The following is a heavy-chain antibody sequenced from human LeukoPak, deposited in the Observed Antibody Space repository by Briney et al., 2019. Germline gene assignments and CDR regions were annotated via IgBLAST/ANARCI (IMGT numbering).Heavy chain of an antibody. CDR1: GFTFSSYG. J-gene: IGHJ1*01. CDR3: AREVGQQLPRGYFQH. D-gene: IGHD6-13*01. Sequence: GGSLRLSCAASGFTFSSYGMHWVRQAPGKGLEWVAVIWYDGSNKYYADSVKGRFTISRDNSKNTLYLQMNSLRAEDTAVYYCAREVGQQLPRGYFQHWGQGTLVTVSS. CDR2: IWYDGSNK. V-gene: IGHV3-30*19.